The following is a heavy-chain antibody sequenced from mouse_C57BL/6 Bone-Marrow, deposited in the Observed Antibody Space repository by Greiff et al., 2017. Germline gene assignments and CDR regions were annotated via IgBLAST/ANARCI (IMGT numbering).Heavy chain of an antibody. D-gene: IGHD2-12*01. CDR2: IYPRSGNT. V-gene: IGHV1-81*01. CDR1: GYTFTSYG. CDR3: ARHYRRYFDV. Sequence: QVQLKESGAELARPGASVKLSCKASGYTFTSYGISWVKQRTGQGLEWIGEIYPRSGNTYYNEKFQGQATLTADKSSSTAYMELRSLTSEDSAVYFCARHYRRYFDVWGTGTTVTVSS. J-gene: IGHJ1*03.